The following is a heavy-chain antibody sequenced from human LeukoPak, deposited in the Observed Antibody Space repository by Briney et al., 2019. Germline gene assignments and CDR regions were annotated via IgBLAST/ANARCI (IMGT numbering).Heavy chain of an antibody. CDR2: IKSNPDGGTT. Sequence: GGSLRLSCAASGFTFSNAWMTWVRQAPGKGLEWVGRIKSNPDGGTTDYAAPVKGRFIISRDDSKNTLYLQMNSLQTEDTAVYYCPTDLGITMIRGVFVYWGQGTLVTVSS. CDR1: GFTFSNAW. V-gene: IGHV3-15*01. J-gene: IGHJ4*02. CDR3: PTDLGITMIRGVFVY. D-gene: IGHD3-10*01.